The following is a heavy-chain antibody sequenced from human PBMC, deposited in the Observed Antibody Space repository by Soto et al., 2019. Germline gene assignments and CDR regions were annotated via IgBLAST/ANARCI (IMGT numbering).Heavy chain of an antibody. V-gene: IGHV6-1*01. CDR2: TYYRSNWRH. CDR3: ARGVAGSGFDL. Sequence: PSQTLSLTFAISGDSVSSNTAALNWIRSSPSRGLEWLGRTYYRSNWRHDYAVSVRSRITVNPDTSKNHFSLQLNSVTPDDTAVYYCARGVAGSGFDLWGQGTLVTVSS. D-gene: IGHD6-19*01. J-gene: IGHJ4*02. CDR1: GDSVSSNTAA.